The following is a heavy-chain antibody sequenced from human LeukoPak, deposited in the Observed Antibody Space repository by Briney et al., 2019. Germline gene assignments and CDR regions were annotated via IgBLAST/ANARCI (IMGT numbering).Heavy chain of an antibody. J-gene: IGHJ6*03. CDR1: GYTFTGYF. CDR2: INPISGGT. V-gene: IGHV1-2*02. Sequence: GASVKVSCKASGYTFTGYFIHWVRQAPGQGLEWMGWINPISGGTNSAQKFQGRVTMTRDTSISTAYMELSRLRFYDTAVYYCARGEFYYYMDVWGKGTTVTVSS. CDR3: ARGEFYYYMDV.